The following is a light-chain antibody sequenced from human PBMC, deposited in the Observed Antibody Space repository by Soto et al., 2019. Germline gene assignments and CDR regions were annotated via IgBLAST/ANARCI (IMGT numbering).Light chain of an antibody. V-gene: IGLV1-44*01. CDR3: QTWGTGSVL. CDR2: TTD. CDR1: RSNIGSNP. J-gene: IGLJ2*01. Sequence: QSVLTQPPSASGTPGQGVTISCSGGRSNIGSNPVNWYQQLPEAAPKLLIYTTDQRPSGVPDRFSGSKSGTSASLAISGLQSEDEAEYYCQTWGTGSVLFGGGTKLTVL.